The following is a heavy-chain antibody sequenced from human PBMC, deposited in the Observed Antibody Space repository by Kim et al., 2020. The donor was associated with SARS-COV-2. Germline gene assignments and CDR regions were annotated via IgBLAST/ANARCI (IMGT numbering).Heavy chain of an antibody. J-gene: IGHJ6*02. Sequence: SETLSLTCTVSGGSISSYYWSWIRQPPGKGLEWIGYIYYSGSTNYNPSLKSRVTISVDTSKNQFSLKLSSVTAADTAVYYCARIQSGYCSGGSCSLSARVRHHYVMDVWGQGPTVTVSS. V-gene: IGHV4-59*08. D-gene: IGHD2-15*01. CDR2: IYYSGST. CDR3: ARIQSGYCSGGSCSLSARVRHHYVMDV. CDR1: GGSISSYY.